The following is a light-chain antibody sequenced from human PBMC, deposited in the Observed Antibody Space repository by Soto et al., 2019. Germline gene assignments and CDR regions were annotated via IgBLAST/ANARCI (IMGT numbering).Light chain of an antibody. CDR1: QTISSW. Sequence: IHMTQSPSTLAASVVDIVAITFLASQTISSWLAWYQQKPGKAPKLLIFAASSLQSGVPSRFSGSRSGPDFTLTISSLQPEDFATYYCQQSYSSPPTFGQGTKVDIK. CDR2: AAS. J-gene: IGKJ1*01. V-gene: IGKV1-39*01. CDR3: QQSYSSPPT.